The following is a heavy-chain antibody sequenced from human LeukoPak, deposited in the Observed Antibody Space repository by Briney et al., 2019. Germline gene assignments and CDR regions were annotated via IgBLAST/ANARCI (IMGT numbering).Heavy chain of an antibody. CDR3: ARSFPVLVTTSTHFDY. V-gene: IGHV1-2*02. CDR2: XXXNSGGT. CDR1: GYSFTDYY. Sequence: GASVKVSCKASGYSFTDYYMHWVRQAPGQGLEWXXXXXXNSGGTSYAQKFQGRVTMTRETSISTAYVELSGLTSDDTAVYYCARSFPVLVTTSTHFDYWGQGTPITVSS. D-gene: IGHD2/OR15-2a*01. J-gene: IGHJ4*02.